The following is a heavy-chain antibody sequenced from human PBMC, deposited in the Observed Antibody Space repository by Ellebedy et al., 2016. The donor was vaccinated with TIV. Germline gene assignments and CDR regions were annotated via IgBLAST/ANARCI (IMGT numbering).Heavy chain of an antibody. J-gene: IGHJ4*02. CDR1: GVSFSSHY. Sequence: SETLSLTXTVSGVSFSSHYWSWIRQPPGKGLEWIGHISSGGTTKYNPSLKSRLAMSVHTSKNQFSLNLTSVTAADPAMYYCATWPPVAFDHWGQGALVTVSS. CDR2: ISSGGTT. CDR3: ATWPPVAFDH. V-gene: IGHV4-59*11.